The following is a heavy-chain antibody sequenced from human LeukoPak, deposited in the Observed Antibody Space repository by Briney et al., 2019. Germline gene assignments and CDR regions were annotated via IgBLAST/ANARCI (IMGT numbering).Heavy chain of an antibody. V-gene: IGHV3-21*06. CDR1: GFSLSSYG. CDR3: ARDPTSDRFQYFDY. J-gene: IGHJ4*02. CDR2: ISNTYSDI. D-gene: IGHD2-2*01. Sequence: PGGSLRLSCAASGFSLSSYGVNWVRQAPGKGLEWVSFISNTYSDIYYADSVKGRFTVSRDNAKNSVYLQMNSLTAEDTAVYYCARDPTSDRFQYFDYWGQGALVTVSS.